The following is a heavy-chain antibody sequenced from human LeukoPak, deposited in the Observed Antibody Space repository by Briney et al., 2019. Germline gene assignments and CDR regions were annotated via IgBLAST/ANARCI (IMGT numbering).Heavy chain of an antibody. CDR3: AKDPSAAGRKGAFDI. CDR1: GFTFSSYA. CDR2: ISGSGGST. Sequence: PGGSLRLSCAASGFTFSSYAMSWVRQAPGKGLEGVSAISGSGGSTYYADPVKGRFTISRDNSKNTLYLQMNSLRAEDTAVYYCAKDPSAAGRKGAFDIWGQGTMVTVSS. V-gene: IGHV3-23*01. D-gene: IGHD6-13*01. J-gene: IGHJ3*02.